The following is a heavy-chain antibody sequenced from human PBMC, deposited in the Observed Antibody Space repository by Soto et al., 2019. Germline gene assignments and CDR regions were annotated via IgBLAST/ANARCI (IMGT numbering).Heavy chain of an antibody. CDR1: GFTFTSYG. V-gene: IGHV3-48*01. CDR2: ISSSSSTM. Sequence: HPAGSLRLSCAASGFTFTSYGMHWARQAPGKGLEWVSYISSSSSTMYYADSVKGRFTISRDNAKNSLYLQMNSLRAEDTAVYYCARDNRKGSLYYYMDVWGKGTTVTVSS. J-gene: IGHJ6*03. CDR3: ARDNRKGSLYYYMDV.